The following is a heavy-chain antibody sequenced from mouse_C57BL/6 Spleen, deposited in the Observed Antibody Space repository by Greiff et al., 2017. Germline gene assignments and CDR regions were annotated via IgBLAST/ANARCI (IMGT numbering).Heavy chain of an antibody. CDR1: GYAFSSSW. CDR3: ARGDYYGSSLYAMDY. CDR2: IYPGDGDT. D-gene: IGHD1-1*01. V-gene: IGHV1-82*01. Sequence: QVQLQQSGPELVKPGASVTISCKASGYAFSSSWMNWVKQRPGKGLEWIGRIYPGDGDTTYNGKFKGKATLTADKSSSTAYMQLSSLTSEDSAVYFCARGDYYGSSLYAMDYWGQGTSVTVSS. J-gene: IGHJ4*01.